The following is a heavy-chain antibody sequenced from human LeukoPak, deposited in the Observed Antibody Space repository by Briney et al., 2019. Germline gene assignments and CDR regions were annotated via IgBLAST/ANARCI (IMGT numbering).Heavy chain of an antibody. D-gene: IGHD5-12*01. CDR3: ASYDSRADY. CDR1: GGSISSSSYY. Sequence: PSETLSLTCTVSGGSISSSSYYWGWIRQPPGKGLEWIGSIYYSGSTYYNPSLKSRVTISVDTSKNQFSLKLSSVTAADTAVYYCASYDSRADYWGQGTLVTVSS. CDR2: IYYSGST. V-gene: IGHV4-39*07. J-gene: IGHJ4*02.